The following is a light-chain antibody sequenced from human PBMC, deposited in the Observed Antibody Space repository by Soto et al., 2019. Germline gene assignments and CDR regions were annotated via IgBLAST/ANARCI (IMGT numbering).Light chain of an antibody. CDR2: EVS. CDR1: SSDVGGYNY. Sequence: QSVLAQPACVSVSPGQSITISCTGTSSDVGGYNYVSWYQQHPGKAPKLMIYEVSNRPSGVSNRFSGSKSGNTASLTISGLQAEDEADYYCSSYTSSSTDVFGTGTKVTVL. CDR3: SSYTSSSTDV. J-gene: IGLJ1*01. V-gene: IGLV2-14*01.